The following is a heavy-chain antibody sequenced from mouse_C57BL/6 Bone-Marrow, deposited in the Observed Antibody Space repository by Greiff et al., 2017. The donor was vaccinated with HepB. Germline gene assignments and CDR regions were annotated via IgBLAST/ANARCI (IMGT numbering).Heavy chain of an antibody. CDR1: GIDFSRYW. J-gene: IGHJ1*03. CDR3: ARRGYVRYFDV. V-gene: IGHV4-1*01. Sequence: EADGIDFSRYWMSWVRRAPGKGLEWIGEINPDSSTINYAPSLKDKFIISRDNAKNTLYLQMSKVRSEDTALYYCARRGYVRYFDVWGTGTTVTVSS. CDR2: INPDSSTI. D-gene: IGHD3-1*01.